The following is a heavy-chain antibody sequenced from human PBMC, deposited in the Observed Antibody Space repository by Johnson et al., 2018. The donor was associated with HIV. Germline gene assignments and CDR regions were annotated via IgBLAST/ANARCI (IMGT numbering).Heavy chain of an antibody. D-gene: IGHD2-15*01. Sequence: EVQVVESGGGLIQPGGSLRLSCAASGFTFSNAWMSWVRQAPGKGLEWVGHIGTKSDNYATEYAASLKGRFIVSRDDSKNTAYLQMNSLKIEDTAVYYCARGTLGGYGPKGRCPINACDVWGKGTTVTVAS. V-gene: IGHV3-73*01. CDR1: GFTFSNAW. CDR2: IGTKSDNYAT. CDR3: ARGTLGGYGPKGRCPINACDV. J-gene: IGHJ3*01.